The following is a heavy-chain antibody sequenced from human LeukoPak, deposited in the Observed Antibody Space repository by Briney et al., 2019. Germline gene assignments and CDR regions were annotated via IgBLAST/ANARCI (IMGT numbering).Heavy chain of an antibody. Sequence: ASVKVSCKASGYTFTSYGISWVRQAPGQGLEWMGWISAYNGNTNYAQKLQGRVTMTTDTSTSTAYMELRSLRSDDTAVYYCARDERLIVGATTPRGYFGYWGQGTLVTVSS. J-gene: IGHJ4*02. D-gene: IGHD1-26*01. CDR2: ISAYNGNT. V-gene: IGHV1-18*01. CDR1: GYTFTSYG. CDR3: ARDERLIVGATTPRGYFGY.